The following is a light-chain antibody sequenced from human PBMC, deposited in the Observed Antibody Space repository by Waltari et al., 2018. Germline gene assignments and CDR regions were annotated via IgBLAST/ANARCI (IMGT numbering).Light chain of an antibody. CDR3: SSYTSSRSYV. CDR1: SSDIGDYNF. Sequence: SALTQPASVSGSPGQSITISCTGASSDIGDYNFVSWYQQRPGKAPKLMIYDDTHRPSGVSTRFSGSRSASTASLTISGLQAEDEAYYYCSSYTSSRSYVFATGTKVTVL. CDR2: DDT. V-gene: IGLV2-14*03. J-gene: IGLJ1*01.